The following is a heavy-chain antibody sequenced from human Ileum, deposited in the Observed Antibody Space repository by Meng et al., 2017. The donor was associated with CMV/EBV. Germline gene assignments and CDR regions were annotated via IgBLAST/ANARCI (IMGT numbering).Heavy chain of an antibody. CDR2: IFFSGNT. CDR3: ARFRIAALGNLFDP. V-gene: IGHV4-30-4*08. Sequence: QVHLPESGHGLVKPSQTLSLSCTVSGASISSGDYYWSWIRQPPGKGLEWIGYIFFSGNTYYNPSLNNRVIISIDTPRNQFSLKVDSVTAADTAVYYCARFRIAALGNLFDPWGHGTLVTVSS. J-gene: IGHJ5*02. CDR1: GASISSGDYY. D-gene: IGHD6-13*01.